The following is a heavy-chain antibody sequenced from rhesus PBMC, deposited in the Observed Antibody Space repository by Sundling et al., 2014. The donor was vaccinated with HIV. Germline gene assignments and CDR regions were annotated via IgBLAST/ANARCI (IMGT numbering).Heavy chain of an antibody. CDR1: GSSVSSGY. D-gene: IGHD6-25*01. J-gene: IGHJ4*01. V-gene: IGHV4S2*01. Sequence: QVQLQESGPGLVKPSETLSLTCAVSGSSVSSGYWNWIRQLPGKGLEWIGTVYNSGGSTALNSSLKSRLTLSVDTSKNQLSLRLSSVTAADTAVYYCAKSYSGPFDSWGREAWSPSPQ. CDR2: VYNSGGST. CDR3: AKSYSGPFDS.